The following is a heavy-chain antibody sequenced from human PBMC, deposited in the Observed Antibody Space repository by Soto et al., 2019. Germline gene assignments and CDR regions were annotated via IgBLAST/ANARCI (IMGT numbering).Heavy chain of an antibody. J-gene: IGHJ4*02. CDR2: IYYSGSN. Sequence: QVQLQESGPGLVKPSQTLSLTCTVSGGSISSGGYYWSWIRQHPGKGLEWIGYIYYSGSNYYNPSLKSRVTISVDTSKNQFSLKLSSVTAADTAVYYCASTQTGYSSSWYSSDYWGQGTLVTVSS. CDR1: GGSISSGGYY. D-gene: IGHD6-13*01. CDR3: ASTQTGYSSSWYSSDY. V-gene: IGHV4-31*03.